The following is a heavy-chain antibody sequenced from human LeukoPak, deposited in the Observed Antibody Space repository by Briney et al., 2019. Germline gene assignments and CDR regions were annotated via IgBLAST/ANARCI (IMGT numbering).Heavy chain of an antibody. Sequence: SETLSLICAVSDDSFSSHYWTWIRQPPGKGLEWIGYISYIGSTNYNPSLKSRVTISIDTSKNHFSLKLSSVTAADTAVYYCARDLVTVTKGFDIWGQGTMVSVSS. J-gene: IGHJ3*02. V-gene: IGHV4-59*11. CDR1: DDSFSSHY. CDR2: ISYIGST. D-gene: IGHD4-17*01. CDR3: ARDLVTVTKGFDI.